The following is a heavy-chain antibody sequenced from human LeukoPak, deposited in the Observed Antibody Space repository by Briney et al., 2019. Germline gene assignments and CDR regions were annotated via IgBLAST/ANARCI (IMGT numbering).Heavy chain of an antibody. J-gene: IGHJ4*02. D-gene: IGHD3/OR15-3a*01. CDR2: ISSSSSYI. CDR3: ARDPDPRRTFGQLDY. V-gene: IGHV3-21*01. Sequence: GGSLRLSCAASGFTFSSYSMNWAREARGKGLECFSYISSSSSYIYYADSVKGRFTISRDNAKNSLYLQMNSLRAEDTAVYYCARDPDPRRTFGQLDYWGQGTLVTVSS. CDR1: GFTFSSYS.